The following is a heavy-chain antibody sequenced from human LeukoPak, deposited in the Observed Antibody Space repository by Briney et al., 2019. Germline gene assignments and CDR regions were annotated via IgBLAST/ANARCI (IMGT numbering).Heavy chain of an antibody. D-gene: IGHD3-22*01. CDR1: GYTFTGYY. CDR3: ARVLSGYPEYFQH. V-gene: IGHV1-2*02. J-gene: IGHJ1*01. Sequence: GESLKISCKASGYTFTGYYMHWVRQAPGQGLEWMGWINPNSGGTNYAQKFQGRVTMTRDTSISTAYMELSRLRSDDTAVYYCARVLSGYPEYFQHWGQGTLVTVSS. CDR2: INPNSGGT.